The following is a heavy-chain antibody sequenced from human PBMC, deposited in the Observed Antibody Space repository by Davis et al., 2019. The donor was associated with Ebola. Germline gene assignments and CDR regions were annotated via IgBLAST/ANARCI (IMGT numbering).Heavy chain of an antibody. V-gene: IGHV1-69*04. CDR1: GGTFSSYA. CDR3: ARDYGDYAFDY. Sequence: SVKVSCKASGGTFSSYAISWVRQAPGQGLEWMGRIIPILGIANYAQKFQGRVTMTRDTSTSTVYMELSSLRSEDTAVYYCARDYGDYAFDYWGQGTLVTVSS. CDR2: IIPILGIA. D-gene: IGHD4-17*01. J-gene: IGHJ4*02.